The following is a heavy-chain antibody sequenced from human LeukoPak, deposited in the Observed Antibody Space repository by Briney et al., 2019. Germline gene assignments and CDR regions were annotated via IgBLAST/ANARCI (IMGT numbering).Heavy chain of an antibody. CDR3: ARDQPTLAYCGGDCYSASEYFQH. CDR1: GFTFSSYS. Sequence: GGSLRLSCAASGFTFSSYSMNWVRQAPENGLEWVSSIRSSSSYIYYADSVKGRFTISRDNAKNSLYLQMNSLRAEDTAVYYCARDQPTLAYCGGDCYSASEYFQHWGQGTLVTVSS. J-gene: IGHJ1*01. V-gene: IGHV3-21*01. CDR2: IRSSSSYI. D-gene: IGHD2-21*02.